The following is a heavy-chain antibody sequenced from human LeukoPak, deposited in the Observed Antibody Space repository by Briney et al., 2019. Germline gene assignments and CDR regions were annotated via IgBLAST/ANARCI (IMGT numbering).Heavy chain of an antibody. J-gene: IGHJ4*02. CDR3: ATLGEYYDSSGYYYN. CDR1: GESFSGYY. V-gene: IGHV4-34*01. CDR2: INHSGST. D-gene: IGHD3-22*01. Sequence: PSETLSLTCAVYGESFSGYYWSWIRQPPGKGLEWIGEINHSGSTNYNPSLKSRVTISVDSSKNQFSLKLTSVTAADTAVYYCATLGEYYDSSGYYYNWGQGTLVTVSS.